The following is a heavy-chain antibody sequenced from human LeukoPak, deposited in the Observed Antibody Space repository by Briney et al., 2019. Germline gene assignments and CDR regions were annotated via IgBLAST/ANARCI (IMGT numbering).Heavy chain of an antibody. V-gene: IGHV3-74*01. CDR2: INSDGSGT. CDR3: ARGEARRGFYVMDV. Sequence: PGGSLRLSCAASGFSFRSYWMHWVRQPPGKGLLWVSRINSDGSGTTYADSVKGRFTISRDNAKNTVYLQMNSLRAEDTAVYYCARGEARRGFYVMDVWGQGTTVTVSS. J-gene: IGHJ6*02. CDR1: GFSFRSYW.